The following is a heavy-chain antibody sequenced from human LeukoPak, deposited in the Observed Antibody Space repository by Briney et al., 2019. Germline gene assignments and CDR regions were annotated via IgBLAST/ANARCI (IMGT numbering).Heavy chain of an antibody. J-gene: IGHJ4*02. V-gene: IGHV3-23*01. CDR1: GFDYSNYV. Sequence: QPGGSLRLSCAASGFDYSNYVMTWVRQAPGKGLEWVAGITDSGGITYYSDSVKGRFTISRDNSRNTLYLQMNSLRAEDTALYYCAKPPGRSSNRYWEFESWGQGTMITVSS. CDR3: AKPPGRSSNRYWEFES. D-gene: IGHD6-13*01. CDR2: ITDSGGIT.